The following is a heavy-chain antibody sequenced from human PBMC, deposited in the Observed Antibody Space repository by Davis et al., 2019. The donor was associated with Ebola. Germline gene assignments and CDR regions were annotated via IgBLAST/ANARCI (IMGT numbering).Heavy chain of an antibody. V-gene: IGHV3-9*01. CDR2: ISWNSGSI. CDR3: AAEIYGE. Sequence: SLKISCAASGFTFDDYAMHWVRQAPGKGLEWVSGISWNSGSIGYADSVKGRFTISRDNAKNSLYLQMNSLRDEDTAVYYCAAEIYGEWGQGTLVTVSS. CDR1: GFTFDDYA. J-gene: IGHJ4*02. D-gene: IGHD4-17*01.